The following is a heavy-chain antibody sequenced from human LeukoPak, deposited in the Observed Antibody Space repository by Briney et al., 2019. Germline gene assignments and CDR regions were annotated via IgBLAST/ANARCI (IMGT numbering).Heavy chain of an antibody. CDR1: GGSISSGGYY. Sequence: PSQTLSLTCTVSGGSISSGGYYWSWIRQHPGKGLEWIGYIYYSGSTYCNPSLKSRVTISVDTSKNQFSLKLSSVTAADTAVYYCARSLLYDFWSGPPDCWGQGTLVTVSS. CDR2: IYYSGST. J-gene: IGHJ4*02. V-gene: IGHV4-31*03. D-gene: IGHD3-3*01. CDR3: ARSLLYDFWSGPPDC.